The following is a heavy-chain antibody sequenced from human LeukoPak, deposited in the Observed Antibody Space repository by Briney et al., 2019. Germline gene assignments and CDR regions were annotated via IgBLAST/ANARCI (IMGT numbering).Heavy chain of an antibody. Sequence: SETLSLTCTVSGGSISSSSYYWGWIRQPPGKGLEWIGSIYHSGSTYYNPSLKSRVTISVDTSKNQFSLKLSSVTAADTAVYYCARRVAYYGSGSYFGPFNWFDPWGQGTLVTVSS. CDR3: ARRVAYYGSGSYFGPFNWFDP. D-gene: IGHD3-10*01. V-gene: IGHV4-39*07. CDR2: IYHSGST. J-gene: IGHJ5*02. CDR1: GGSISSSSYY.